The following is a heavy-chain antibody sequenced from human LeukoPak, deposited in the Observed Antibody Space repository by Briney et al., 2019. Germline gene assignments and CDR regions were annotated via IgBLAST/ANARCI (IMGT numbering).Heavy chain of an antibody. V-gene: IGHV3-21*01. D-gene: IGHD3-16*02. Sequence: PGGSLRLSCAASGFTFSSYSMNWVRQAPGKGLEWVSSISSISSYIYYADSVKGRFTISRDNAKNSLYLQMNSLRAEDTAVYYCAREVAYYDYVWGSYRDHWGQGTLVTVSS. CDR3: AREVAYYDYVWGSYRDH. J-gene: IGHJ4*02. CDR2: ISSISSYI. CDR1: GFTFSSYS.